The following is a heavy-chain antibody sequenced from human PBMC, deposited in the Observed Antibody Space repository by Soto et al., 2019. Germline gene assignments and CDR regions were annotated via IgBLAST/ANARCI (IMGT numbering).Heavy chain of an antibody. J-gene: IGHJ5*02. CDR1: GGSISSYY. V-gene: IGHV4-59*08. CDR3: ARLGYYDILTGYYSAKWFDP. CDR2: IYYSGST. D-gene: IGHD3-9*01. Sequence: SETLSLTCTVSGGSISSYYWSWIRQPPGKGLEWIGYIYYSGSTNYNPSLKSRVTISVDTSKNQFSLKLSSVTAADTAVYYCARLGYYDILTGYYSAKWFDPWGQGTLVTVSS.